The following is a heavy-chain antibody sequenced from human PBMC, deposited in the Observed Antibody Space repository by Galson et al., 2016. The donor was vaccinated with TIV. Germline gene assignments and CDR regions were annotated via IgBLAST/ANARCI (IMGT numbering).Heavy chain of an antibody. D-gene: IGHD3-22*01. CDR1: GFTFSSHG. J-gene: IGHJ4*02. CDR3: AEVPRIVLAIGDPYYFDY. Sequence: SLRLSCAAAGFTFSSHGMSWVRQAPGKGLEWVSGLSAGGGTTHYADSVKGRFTISRDNSKNTLYLQMNSLRAEDTAVYYCAEVPRIVLAIGDPYYFDYWGQGTLFTVSS. CDR2: LSAGGGTT. V-gene: IGHV3-23*01.